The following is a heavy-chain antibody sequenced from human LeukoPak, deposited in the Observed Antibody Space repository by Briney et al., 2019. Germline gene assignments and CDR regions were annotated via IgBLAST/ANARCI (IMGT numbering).Heavy chain of an antibody. J-gene: IGHJ4*02. Sequence: PGGSLRLSCAASGFTFSTYSMTWVRRAPGKGLEWVSCISASDSTIYYADSVKGRFTISRDNAKNSLYLQMNSLRAEDTAVYYCARLNYGDYGFFDYWGQGTLVTVSS. V-gene: IGHV3-48*01. CDR1: GFTFSTYS. CDR2: ISASDSTI. D-gene: IGHD4-17*01. CDR3: ARLNYGDYGFFDY.